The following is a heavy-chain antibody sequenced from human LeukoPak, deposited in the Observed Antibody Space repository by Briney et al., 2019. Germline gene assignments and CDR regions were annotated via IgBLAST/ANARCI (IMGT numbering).Heavy chain of an antibody. CDR2: IYTSGST. V-gene: IGHV4-61*02. D-gene: IGHD2-2*01. Sequence: PSETLSLTCTVSGGSISSGSYYWSWIRQPAGKGLEWIGRIYTSGSTNYNPSLKSRVTISVDTSKNQFSLKLSSVTATDTAVYYCARDGPRQRYCSSTSCYDDAFDIWGQGTMVTVSS. J-gene: IGHJ3*02. CDR1: GGSISSGSYY. CDR3: ARDGPRQRYCSSTSCYDDAFDI.